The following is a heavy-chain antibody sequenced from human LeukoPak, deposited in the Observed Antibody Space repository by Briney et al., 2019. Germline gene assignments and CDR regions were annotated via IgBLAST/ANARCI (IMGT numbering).Heavy chain of an antibody. D-gene: IGHD1-26*01. J-gene: IGHJ3*02. Sequence: GGSLRLSCAASGLTFSSYAMSWVRQAPGKGLEWVSAISGSGGSTYYADSVKGRFTISRDNSKNTLYLQMNSLRAEDTALYHCAREHSGAFDIWGQGTMVTVSS. V-gene: IGHV3-23*01. CDR2: ISGSGGST. CDR1: GLTFSSYA. CDR3: AREHSGAFDI.